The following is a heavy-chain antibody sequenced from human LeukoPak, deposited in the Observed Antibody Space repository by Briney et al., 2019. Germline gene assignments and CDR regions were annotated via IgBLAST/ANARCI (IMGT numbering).Heavy chain of an antibody. CDR3: ARQSSLYDFWSGAIDY. D-gene: IGHD3-3*01. CDR2: IYHSGST. CDR1: GYSISSGYY. Sequence: KPSETLSLTCAVSGYSISSGYYWGWIRQPPGKGLEWIGSIYHSGSTYYNLTLKSRVTISVDTSKNQFSLKLSSVTAADTAVYYCARQSSLYDFWSGAIDYWGQGTLVTVSS. J-gene: IGHJ4*02. V-gene: IGHV4-38-2*01.